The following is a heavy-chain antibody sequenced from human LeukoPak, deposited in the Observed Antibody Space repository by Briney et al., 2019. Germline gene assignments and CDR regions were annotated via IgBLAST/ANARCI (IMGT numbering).Heavy chain of an antibody. Sequence: AGGSLRLSCAASGFTFSSYSMNWVRQAPGKGLEWVSSISSSSSYIYYADSVKGRFTISRDNAKNSLYLQMNSLRAEDTAVYYCARDPYSSSSGGTWGQGTPVTISS. V-gene: IGHV3-21*01. CDR2: ISSSSSYI. J-gene: IGHJ5*02. CDR3: ARDPYSSSSGGT. D-gene: IGHD6-6*01. CDR1: GFTFSSYS.